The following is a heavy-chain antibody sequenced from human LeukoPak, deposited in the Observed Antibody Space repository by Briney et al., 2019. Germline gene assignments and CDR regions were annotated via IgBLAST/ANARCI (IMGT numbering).Heavy chain of an antibody. V-gene: IGHV1-8*01. Sequence: ASVKVSCKASGYTFTSYDINWVRQATGQGLEWMGWMNPNSGNTGYAQKFQGRVTMTRNTSINTAYMELSSLRSEDTAVYYCARVMVRGVKATFGYWGQGTLVTVSS. CDR2: MNPNSGNT. CDR1: GYTFTSYD. CDR3: ARVMVRGVKATFGY. D-gene: IGHD3-10*01. J-gene: IGHJ4*02.